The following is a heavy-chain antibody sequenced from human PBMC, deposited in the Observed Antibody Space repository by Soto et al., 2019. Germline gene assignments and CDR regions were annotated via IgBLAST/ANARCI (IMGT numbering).Heavy chain of an antibody. Sequence: GGSLRLSCAASGFTFSSYGMHWVRQAPGKGLEWVAVISYDGSNKYYADSVKGRFTISRDNSKNTLYLQMNSLRAEDTAVYYCAKDLTVTPRDYYYGMDVWGQGTTVTVSS. CDR3: AKDLTVTPRDYYYGMDV. CDR1: GFTFSSYG. J-gene: IGHJ6*02. V-gene: IGHV3-30*18. CDR2: ISYDGSNK. D-gene: IGHD4-17*01.